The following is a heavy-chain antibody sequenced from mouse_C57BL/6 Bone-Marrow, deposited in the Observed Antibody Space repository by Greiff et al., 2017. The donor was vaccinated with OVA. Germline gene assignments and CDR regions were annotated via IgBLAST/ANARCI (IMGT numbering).Heavy chain of an antibody. CDR2: INPNNGGT. D-gene: IGHD3-2*02. J-gene: IGHJ1*03. CDR3: ARKTQAWYFDV. Sequence: VQLQQSGPELVKPGASVKMSCKASGYTFTDYNMHWVKQSHGKSLEWIGYINPNNGGTSYNQKFKGKATLTVNKSSSTAYMELRSLTSEESAVYYCARKTQAWYFDVWGTGTTVTVSA. CDR1: GYTFTDYN. V-gene: IGHV1-22*01.